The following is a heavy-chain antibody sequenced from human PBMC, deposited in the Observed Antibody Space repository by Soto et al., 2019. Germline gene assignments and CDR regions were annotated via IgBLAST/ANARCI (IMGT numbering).Heavy chain of an antibody. J-gene: IGHJ6*02. CDR1: GFSLRNYG. CDR3: ARLQGDNSGTYGMDV. CDR2: ISNSGGTI. Sequence: EVQLLESGGGLVQPGGSLRLSCAASGFSLRNYGMNWVRQAPGKGLEWVSVISNSGGTIKYADSVKGRFTISRDTFQSKGYLELNSLRAEDTAVYYCARLQGDNSGTYGMDVWGQGTTVTVS. V-gene: IGHV3-23*01. D-gene: IGHD3-10*01.